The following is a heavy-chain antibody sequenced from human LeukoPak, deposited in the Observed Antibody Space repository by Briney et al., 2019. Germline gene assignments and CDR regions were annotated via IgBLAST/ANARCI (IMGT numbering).Heavy chain of an antibody. CDR1: GFTFSSYS. V-gene: IGHV3-21*01. D-gene: IGHD1-7*01. J-gene: IGHJ3*02. Sequence: PGGSLRLSCAASGFTFSSYSMNWVRQAPGKGLEWVSSISSSSSYIYYADSVKGRFTISRDNAKNSLYLQMNSLRAEDTAVYYCARGHLNWNWDDAFDIWGQGTMVTVSS. CDR2: ISSSSSYI. CDR3: ARGHLNWNWDDAFDI.